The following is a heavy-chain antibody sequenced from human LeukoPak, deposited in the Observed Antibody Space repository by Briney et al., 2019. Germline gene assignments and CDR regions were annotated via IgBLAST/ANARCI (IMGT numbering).Heavy chain of an antibody. CDR1: GFTFSSYS. V-gene: IGHV3-21*01. Sequence: GGSLRLSCAASGFTFSSYSMNWVRQAPGKGLEWASSISSSSSYIYYADSVNGRFTISRDNAKNSLYLQMNSLRDEDTAVYYCAREDYDFWSGYPLGWFDPWGQGTLVTVSS. CDR2: ISSSSSYI. J-gene: IGHJ5*02. D-gene: IGHD3-3*01. CDR3: AREDYDFWSGYPLGWFDP.